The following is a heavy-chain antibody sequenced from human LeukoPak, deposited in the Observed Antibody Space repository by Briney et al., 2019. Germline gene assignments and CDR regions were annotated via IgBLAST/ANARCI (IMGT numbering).Heavy chain of an antibody. CDR3: ARRVAGTRGIDY. D-gene: IGHD6-19*01. Sequence: SETLSLTCTVSGGSISSSSYYWGWIRQPPGKGLEWIGSIYYSGSTYYNPSLKSRVTISVDTSKNQFSLKLSSVTAADTAVYYWARRVAGTRGIDYWGQGTLVTVSS. CDR1: GGSISSSSYY. CDR2: IYYSGST. J-gene: IGHJ4*02. V-gene: IGHV4-39*01.